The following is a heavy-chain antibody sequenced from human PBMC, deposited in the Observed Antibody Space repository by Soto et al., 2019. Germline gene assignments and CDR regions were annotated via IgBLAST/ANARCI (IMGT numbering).Heavy chain of an antibody. CDR1: GYSFTSYW. CDR2: IDPSDSYT. CDR3: ARHWYIVVVPDAMEGYGMDV. Sequence: PGESLKISCKGSGYSFTSYWISWVRQMPGKGLEWMGRIDPSDSYTNYSPSFQGHVTISADKSISTAYLQWSSLKASDTAMYYCARHWYIVVVPDAMEGYGMDVWGQGTTVPVSS. V-gene: IGHV5-10-1*01. J-gene: IGHJ6*02. D-gene: IGHD2-2*01.